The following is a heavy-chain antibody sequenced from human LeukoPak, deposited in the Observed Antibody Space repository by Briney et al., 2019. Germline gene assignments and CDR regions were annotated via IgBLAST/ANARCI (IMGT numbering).Heavy chain of an antibody. CDR2: MNPSSGNT. V-gene: IGHV1-8*01. Sequence: ASVKVSCKASGYTFTRYDINWVRQATGQGLEWMGWMNPSSGNTGYAQKFQGRVTMTRNTSISTAYMELSSLRSEDTAVYYCARGAYQLLWRYYYYYMDVWGKGTTVTVSS. CDR1: GYTFTRYD. J-gene: IGHJ6*03. D-gene: IGHD2-2*01. CDR3: ARGAYQLLWRYYYYYMDV.